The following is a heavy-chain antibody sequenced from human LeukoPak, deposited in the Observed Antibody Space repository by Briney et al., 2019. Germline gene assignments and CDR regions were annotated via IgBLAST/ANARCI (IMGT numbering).Heavy chain of an antibody. Sequence: GGSLRLSCAASGFTFSSYGMSWVRQAPGKGLEWVSAISGSGGSTYYADSVKGRFTISRDNSKNTLYLQMNSLRAEDTAVYYCARDVWPYDAFDIWGQGTMVTVSS. J-gene: IGHJ3*02. CDR2: ISGSGGST. CDR1: GFTFSSYG. D-gene: IGHD3-16*01. CDR3: ARDVWPYDAFDI. V-gene: IGHV3-23*01.